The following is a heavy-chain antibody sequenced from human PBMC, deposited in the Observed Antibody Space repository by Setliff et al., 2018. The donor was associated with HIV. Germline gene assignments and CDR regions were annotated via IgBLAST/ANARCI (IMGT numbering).Heavy chain of an antibody. D-gene: IGHD5-12*01. CDR1: GFTFSAHG. CDR3: TTEDPWLRFGH. J-gene: IGHJ5*02. V-gene: IGHV3-30*02. CDR2: INYDDNYE. Sequence: PGGSLRLSCAASGFTFSAHGMHWVRQAPGKGLEWVTFINYDDNYEYYADSVKGRFTISRDNSKNTLYLQKNSLRAEDTAVYYCTTEDPWLRFGHWGQGTLVTVSS.